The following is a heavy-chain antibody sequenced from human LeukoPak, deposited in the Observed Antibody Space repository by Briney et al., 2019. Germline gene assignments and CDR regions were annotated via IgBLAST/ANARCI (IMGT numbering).Heavy chain of an antibody. J-gene: IGHJ6*03. D-gene: IGHD6-13*01. Sequence: PSETLSLTCTVSGGSISSSSYYWGWIRQPPGTGLEWIGRIYYSGRPYYNPSLKSRVTISVDTSKNQFSLKLSSVTAADTAVYYCARPVSSSWPPHPVAYYYYYMDVWGKGTTVTVSS. CDR1: GGSISSSSYY. CDR3: ARPVSSSWPPHPVAYYYYYMDV. V-gene: IGHV4-39*01. CDR2: IYYSGRP.